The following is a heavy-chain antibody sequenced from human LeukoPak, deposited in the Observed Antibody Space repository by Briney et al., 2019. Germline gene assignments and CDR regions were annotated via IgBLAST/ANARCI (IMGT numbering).Heavy chain of an antibody. CDR1: GFTFSSYS. Sequence: GGSLRLSCAASGFTFSSYSMNWVCQAPGKGLEWVSSISSSSSYIYYADSVKGRFIISRDNAKNSLYLQMNSLTSEDTAVYYCAKNVRDTGTFDYWGQGTLVTVSS. J-gene: IGHJ4*02. V-gene: IGHV3-21*03. D-gene: IGHD5-18*01. CDR2: ISSSSSYI. CDR3: AKNVRDTGTFDY.